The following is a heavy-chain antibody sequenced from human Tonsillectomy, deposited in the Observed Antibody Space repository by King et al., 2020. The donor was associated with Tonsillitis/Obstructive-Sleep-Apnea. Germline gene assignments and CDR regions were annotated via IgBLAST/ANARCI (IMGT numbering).Heavy chain of an antibody. V-gene: IGHV3-15*02. CDR2: IRSKNNGGTA. CDR3: TTASIPSGCDP. Sequence: VQLVESGGALIQPGGSLRLSCTVSGLTFNKAWMSWVRQAPGKGLQWVGRIRSKNNGGTADYDPSVKGRFTIPRDDSKNTVYLQMNSLQIEDTAVYYCTTASIPSGCDPWGQGTLVIVSS. J-gene: IGHJ5*02. D-gene: IGHD2-2*01. CDR1: GLTFNKAW.